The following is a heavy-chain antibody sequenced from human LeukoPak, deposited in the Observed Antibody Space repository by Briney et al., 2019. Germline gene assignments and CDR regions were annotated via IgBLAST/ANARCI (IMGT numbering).Heavy chain of an antibody. CDR3: ARTDRMTTVTTDHYYGMDV. J-gene: IGHJ6*02. CDR1: GFTVSSNY. D-gene: IGHD4-17*01. Sequence: PGGSLRLSCAASGFTVSSNYMSWVRQAPGKGLEWVSVIYSGGSTYYADSVKGRFTISRDNSKNTLYLQMNSLRAEDTAVYYCARTDRMTTVTTDHYYGMDVWGQGTTVTVSS. CDR2: IYSGGST. V-gene: IGHV3-66*01.